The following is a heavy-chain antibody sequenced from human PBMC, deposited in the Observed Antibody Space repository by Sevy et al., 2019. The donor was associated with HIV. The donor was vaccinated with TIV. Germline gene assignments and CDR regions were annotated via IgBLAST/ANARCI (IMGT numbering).Heavy chain of an antibody. CDR3: ARDLGGYGGNSIDY. CDR2: ISAYNGNT. V-gene: IGHV1-18*01. J-gene: IGHJ4*02. D-gene: IGHD2-21*02. CDR1: GYTFTSYG. Sequence: ASVKVSCKASGYTFTSYGISWVRQAPGQGLEWMGWISAYNGNTNYVQKLQGRVTMTTDTSTSTAYMELRSLRSDDTAMYYCARDLGGYGGNSIDYWGQGTLVTVSS.